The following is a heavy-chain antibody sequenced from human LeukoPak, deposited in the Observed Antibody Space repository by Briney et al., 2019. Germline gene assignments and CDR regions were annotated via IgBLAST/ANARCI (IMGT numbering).Heavy chain of an antibody. Sequence: KPSETLSLTCTVSGGSISSSSYYWGWIRQPPGKGLEWMVSIHYSGSTNYNPSLKSRVTISVDTSKNQFSLKLSSVTAADTAVYYCARLRRVVGARSAFDIWGQGTMVTVAS. D-gene: IGHD1-26*01. CDR1: GGSISSSSYY. CDR3: ARLRRVVGARSAFDI. V-gene: IGHV4-39*07. CDR2: IHYSGST. J-gene: IGHJ3*02.